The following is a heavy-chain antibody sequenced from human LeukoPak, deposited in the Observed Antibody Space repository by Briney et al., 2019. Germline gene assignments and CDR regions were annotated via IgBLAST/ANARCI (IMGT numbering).Heavy chain of an antibody. Sequence: GGSLRLSCAASRFIFSNYAMSWVRQAPGKGLEWVSVISGSGASTHYADSVKGRFTISRDNSKNTLYLQMNSLRAEDTAVYYCAKFPDPDNTSPDGWFDPWGQGTLVTVSS. J-gene: IGHJ5*02. CDR1: RFIFSNYA. V-gene: IGHV3-23*01. CDR2: ISGSGAST. CDR3: AKFPDPDNTSPDGWFDP. D-gene: IGHD2-2*01.